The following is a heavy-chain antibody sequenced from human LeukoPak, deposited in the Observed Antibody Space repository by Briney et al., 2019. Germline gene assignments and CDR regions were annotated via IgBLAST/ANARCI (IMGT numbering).Heavy chain of an antibody. CDR2: ISSSGSTI. V-gene: IGHV3-48*03. CDR1: GFTFSSYE. J-gene: IGHJ6*02. CDR3: ARGYYYGTDV. Sequence: GGSLRLSCAASGFTFSSYEMNWVRQAPGKGLEWVSYISSSGSTIYYADSVKGRFTISRDNAKNSLYLQMNSLRAEDTAVYYCARGYYYGTDVWGQGTTVTVSS.